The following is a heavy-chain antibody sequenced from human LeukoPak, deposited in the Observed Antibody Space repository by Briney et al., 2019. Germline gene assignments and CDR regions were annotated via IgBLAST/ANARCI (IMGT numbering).Heavy chain of an antibody. Sequence: GASVKVSCKASGYTFTSYGISWVRQAPGQGLEWMGWISAYNGNTNYAQKLQGRVTMTTDTSTSTAYMELRSLRSDDTAVYYCARDSYYYGSWSYYHHYYYYRDVWGKGTTVTVSS. CDR1: GYTFTSYG. CDR3: ARDSYYYGSWSYYHHYYYYRDV. V-gene: IGHV1-18*01. J-gene: IGHJ6*03. D-gene: IGHD3-10*01. CDR2: ISAYNGNT.